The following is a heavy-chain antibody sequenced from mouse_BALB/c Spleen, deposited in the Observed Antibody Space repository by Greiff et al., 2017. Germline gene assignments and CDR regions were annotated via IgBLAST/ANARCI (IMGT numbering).Heavy chain of an antibody. Sequence: EVKLMESGGGLVKPGGSLKLSCAASGFTFSSYTMSWVRQTPEKRLEWVATISSGGSYTYYPDSVKGRFTISRDNAKNTLYLQMSSLKSEDTAMYYCTREEEYRYYGRGPGFAYWGQGTLVTVSA. V-gene: IGHV5-6-4*01. J-gene: IGHJ3*01. CDR3: TREEEYRYYGRGPGFAY. CDR2: ISSGGSYT. D-gene: IGHD1-1*01. CDR1: GFTFSSYT.